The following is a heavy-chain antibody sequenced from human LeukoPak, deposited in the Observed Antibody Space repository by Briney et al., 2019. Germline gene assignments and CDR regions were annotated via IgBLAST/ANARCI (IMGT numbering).Heavy chain of an antibody. Sequence: QVQLQESGPGLVKPSETLSLTCTVSGGSISSYYWSWIRQPPGKGLEWIGYIYYSGSTNYNPSLKSRVTISVDTSKNQFSLKLSSVTAADTAVYYCARVRGYSNWFDPWGQGTLVTVSS. CDR2: IYYSGST. CDR1: GGSISSYY. J-gene: IGHJ5*02. V-gene: IGHV4-59*08. CDR3: ARVRGYSNWFDP. D-gene: IGHD3-22*01.